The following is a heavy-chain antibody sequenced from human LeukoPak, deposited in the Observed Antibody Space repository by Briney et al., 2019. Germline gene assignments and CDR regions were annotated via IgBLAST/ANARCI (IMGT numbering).Heavy chain of an antibody. CDR1: GGTFSSYA. CDR3: ARDRQWLTDNWFDP. J-gene: IGHJ5*02. D-gene: IGHD6-19*01. CDR2: IIPIFGTA. Sequence: VASVKVSCKASGGTFSSYAISWVRQAPGQGLEWMGGIIPIFGTANYAQKFQGRVTITADESTSTAYMELSSLRSEDTAVYYCARDRQWLTDNWFDPWGQGTLVTVSS. V-gene: IGHV1-69*13.